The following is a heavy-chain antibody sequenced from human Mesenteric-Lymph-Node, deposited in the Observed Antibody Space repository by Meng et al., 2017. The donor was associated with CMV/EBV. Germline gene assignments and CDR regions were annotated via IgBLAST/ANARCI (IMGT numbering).Heavy chain of an antibody. CDR3: ARDPPNVLRFLEWLPDAFDI. CDR1: GFTFSSHS. CDR2: ISKTGSYI. D-gene: IGHD3-3*01. V-gene: IGHV3-21*01. Sequence: GGSLRLSCAASGFTFSSHSISWVRQAPGKGLEWVSSISKTGSYIYYADSVKGRFTISRDSAKNSLYLQMNSLRAEDTAVYYCARDPPNVLRFLEWLPDAFDIWGQGTMVTVSS. J-gene: IGHJ3*02.